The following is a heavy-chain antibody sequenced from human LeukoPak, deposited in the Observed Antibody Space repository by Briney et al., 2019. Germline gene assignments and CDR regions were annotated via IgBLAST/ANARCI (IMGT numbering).Heavy chain of an antibody. CDR1: GFTFSSYE. CDR2: ISSSGSTI. V-gene: IGHV3-48*03. J-gene: IGHJ4*02. Sequence: GGSLRLSCAASGFTFSSYEMNWVRQAPGKGLEWVSYISSSGSTIYYADSVKGRFTISRDNAKNSLYLQMNSLRAEDTAVYYCARVPIGYCSGGSCYSGWGQGTLVTVSS. CDR3: ARVPIGYCSGGSCYSG. D-gene: IGHD2-15*01.